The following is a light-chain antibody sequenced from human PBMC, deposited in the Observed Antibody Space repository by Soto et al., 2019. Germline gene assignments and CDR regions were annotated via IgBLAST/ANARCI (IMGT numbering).Light chain of an antibody. J-gene: IGKJ4*01. CDR2: DAS. V-gene: IGKV3-20*01. CDR1: QTFGSSY. Sequence: EIVLTQSPGTLSLSPGPRATISCRASQTFGSSYLAWYQQKPGQAPRLLIYDASNRATGIPDRFSGSGSGTDFTLTISRLEPEDFAVYYCHHYGGSPTFGGGTKVDIK. CDR3: HHYGGSPT.